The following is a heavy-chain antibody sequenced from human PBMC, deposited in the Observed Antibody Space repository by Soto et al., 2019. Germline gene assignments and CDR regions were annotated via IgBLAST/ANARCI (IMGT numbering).Heavy chain of an antibody. CDR3: ARDLNLRFLEWLYDY. CDR1: GGTFSSYT. V-gene: IGHV1-69*04. D-gene: IGHD3-3*01. Sequence: SVKVSCKAAGGTFSSYTISWVRQAPGQGLEWMGRIIPILGIANYAQKFQGRVTITGDTSASTAYMELSSLRSEDTAVYYCARDLNLRFLEWLYDYWGQGTLVTVSS. CDR2: IIPILGIA. J-gene: IGHJ4*02.